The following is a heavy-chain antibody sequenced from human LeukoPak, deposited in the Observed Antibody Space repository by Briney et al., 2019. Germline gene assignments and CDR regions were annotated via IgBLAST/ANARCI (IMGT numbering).Heavy chain of an antibody. D-gene: IGHD5-18*01. Sequence: QAGGSLRLSCAASGFACSKCWMSWVRQAPGKGLEWVANIKQDGSEKYYVDSLRGRFTISRDNAQNSLYLQMNSLRAEDTAVYFCARDRWGYSYGGDWGQGTLVTVSS. J-gene: IGHJ4*02. V-gene: IGHV3-7*01. CDR1: GFACSKCW. CDR2: IKQDGSEK. CDR3: ARDRWGYSYGGD.